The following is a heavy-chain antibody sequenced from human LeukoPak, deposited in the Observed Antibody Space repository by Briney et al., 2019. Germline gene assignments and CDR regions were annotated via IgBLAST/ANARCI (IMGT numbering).Heavy chain of an antibody. CDR1: GFTFSSYS. D-gene: IGHD3-22*01. Sequence: GGSLRLSCAASGFTFSSYSMNWVRQAPGKGLEWVSSISSSSSYIYYADSVKGRFTISRDNAKNSLYLQMNSLRAEDTAVYYCAREMGSSYYDSSGYCGFFDYWGQGTLVTVSS. CDR3: AREMGSSYYDSSGYCGFFDY. CDR2: ISSSSSYI. J-gene: IGHJ4*02. V-gene: IGHV3-21*01.